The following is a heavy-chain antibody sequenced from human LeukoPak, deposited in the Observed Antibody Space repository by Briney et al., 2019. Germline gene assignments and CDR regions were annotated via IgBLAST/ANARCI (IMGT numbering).Heavy chain of an antibody. CDR3: ARARGRGSDAFDI. CDR1: GFTFSSYS. Sequence: PGGSLRLSCAASGFTFSSYSMNWVRQAPGKGLEWVSSISSSSSYIYYADSVKGRFTISRDNAKNSLYLQMNSLRAEDTAVYYCARARGRGSDAFDIWGQGTMVTVSS. V-gene: IGHV3-21*01. CDR2: ISSSSSYI. J-gene: IGHJ3*02.